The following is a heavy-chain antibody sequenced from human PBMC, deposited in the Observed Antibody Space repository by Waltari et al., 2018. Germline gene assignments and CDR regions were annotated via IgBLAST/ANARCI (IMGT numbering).Heavy chain of an antibody. CDR1: GYTFTSYA. J-gene: IGHJ4*02. CDR2: IIPIFGTA. D-gene: IGHD6-6*01. Sequence: QVQLVQSGSELKKPGAPVKVSCKASGYTFTSYAMNWVRQAPGQGLEWMGWIIPIFGTANYAQKFQGRVTITTDESTSTAYMELSSLRSEDTAVYYCARDGEYSSSSGFDYWGQGTLVTVSS. V-gene: IGHV1-69*01. CDR3: ARDGEYSSSSGFDY.